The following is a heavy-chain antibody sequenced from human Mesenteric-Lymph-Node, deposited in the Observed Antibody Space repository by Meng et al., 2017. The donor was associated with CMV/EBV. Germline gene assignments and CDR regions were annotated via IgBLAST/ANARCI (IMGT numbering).Heavy chain of an antibody. V-gene: IGHV1-69*17. CDR3: ARGGSGTYIPRFDL. CDR1: GGIFSSYA. Sequence: KAPGGIFSSYAIRWVRQAPGQGLEWMGGIIPMFGIGNYAQKFQGRVTIIADKSTSTVYMEVSSLRSEDTAVYYCARGGSGTYIPRFDLWGQGTLVTVSS. D-gene: IGHD3-10*01. J-gene: IGHJ5*02. CDR2: IIPMFGIG.